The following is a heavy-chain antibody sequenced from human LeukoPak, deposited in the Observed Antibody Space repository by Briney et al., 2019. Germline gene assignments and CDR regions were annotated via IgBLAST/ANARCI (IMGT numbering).Heavy chain of an antibody. J-gene: IGHJ4*02. V-gene: IGHV3-23*01. Sequence: GGSLRLSCAASGFTFSTFAMTWVRQAPGKGLEWVSSISDGSTYYADSVKGRFTISRDNSKNTLYLQMNSLRAEDTAVYYCARDRRQLVQGYYFDYWAREPWSPSPQ. CDR1: GFTFSTFA. CDR3: ARDRRQLVQGYYFDY. D-gene: IGHD6-13*01. CDR2: ISDGST.